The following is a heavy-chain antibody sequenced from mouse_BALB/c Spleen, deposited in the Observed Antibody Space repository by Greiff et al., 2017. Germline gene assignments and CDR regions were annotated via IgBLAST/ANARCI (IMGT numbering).Heavy chain of an antibody. CDR2: ISSGGSYT. J-gene: IGHJ4*01. V-gene: IGHV5-9-4*01. Sequence: EVQVVESGGGLVKPGGSLKLSCAASGFTFSSYAMSWVRQSPEKRLEWVAEISSGGSYTYYPDTVTGRFTISRDNAKNTLYLEMSSLRSEDTAMYYCARDRDYYWGQGTSVTVSS. CDR3: ARDRDYY. CDR1: GFTFSSYA.